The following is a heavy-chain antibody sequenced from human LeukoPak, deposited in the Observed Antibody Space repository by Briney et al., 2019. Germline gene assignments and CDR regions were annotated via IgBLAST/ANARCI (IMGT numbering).Heavy chain of an antibody. D-gene: IGHD1-26*01. J-gene: IGHJ4*02. CDR3: ARVVGAPLYYFDS. V-gene: IGHV3-30-3*01. CDR2: MSYDGSSQ. CDR1: GFTSSDYN. Sequence: GGSLRLSCAAYGFTSSDYNMHWVRQAPGKGLEWVAVMSYDGSSQHYADSVKGRFTISRDNSKNTLFLQMNSLRAEDTALYYCARVVGAPLYYFDSWGQGTLVTVSS.